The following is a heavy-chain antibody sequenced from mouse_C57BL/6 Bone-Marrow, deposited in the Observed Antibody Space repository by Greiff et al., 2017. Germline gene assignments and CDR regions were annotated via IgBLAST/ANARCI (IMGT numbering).Heavy chain of an antibody. V-gene: IGHV1-81*01. J-gene: IGHJ3*01. CDR3: ARWGLRGWFAY. CDR2: IYPRSGNT. CDR1: GYTFTSYG. D-gene: IGHD2-13*01. Sequence: VQLQQSGAELARPGASVKLSCKASGYTFTSYGISWVKQRTGQGLEWIGEIYPRSGNTYYNEKFKGKATLTADKSSSTAYMGLRSLTSEDSAVYFCARWGLRGWFAYWGQGTLVTVSA.